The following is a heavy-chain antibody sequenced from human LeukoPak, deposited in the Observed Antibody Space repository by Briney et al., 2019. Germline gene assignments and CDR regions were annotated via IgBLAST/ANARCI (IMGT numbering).Heavy chain of an antibody. CDR2: LNPDGSST. CDR3: ARFLYSSGLDY. D-gene: IGHD6-19*01. J-gene: IGHJ4*02. Sequence: PGGSLRLSCAASGFTFSNYWMHWVRQAPGKGLVWVSCLNPDGSSTSHADSVKGRFTISRDNAKNTLFLQMNSLRAEDTAVYYCARFLYSSGLDYWGQGTLVAVSS. CDR1: GFTFSNYW. V-gene: IGHV3-74*01.